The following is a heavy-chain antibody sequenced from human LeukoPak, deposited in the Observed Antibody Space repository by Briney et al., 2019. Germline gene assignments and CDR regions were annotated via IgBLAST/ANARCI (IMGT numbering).Heavy chain of an antibody. CDR1: GYTLTELS. D-gene: IGHD3-10*01. CDR2: FDPEDGKT. J-gene: IGHJ4*02. CDR3: ATAKMAYYSASGSYFDY. V-gene: IGHV1-24*01. Sequence: ASVKVSCKVSGYTLTELSMHWVRQAPGKGLEWMGGFDPEDGKTLYAQMFQGRVTMTEDTSTDTAYMELSSLRSEDTAVYYCATAKMAYYSASGSYFDYWAQGTLVTVSS.